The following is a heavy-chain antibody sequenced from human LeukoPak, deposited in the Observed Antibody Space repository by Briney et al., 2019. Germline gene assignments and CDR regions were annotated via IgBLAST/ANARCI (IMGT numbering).Heavy chain of an antibody. J-gene: IGHJ4*02. CDR3: AKLITMVRGANPDY. CDR2: ISYDGSNE. Sequence: GGSLRLSCAASGFTFSSYGMHWVRQAPGKGLEWVAVISYDGSNEYYADSVKGRFTISRDNSKNTLYLQMNSLRAEDTAVYYCAKLITMVRGANPDYWGQGTLVTVSS. CDR1: GFTFSSYG. D-gene: IGHD3-10*01. V-gene: IGHV3-30*18.